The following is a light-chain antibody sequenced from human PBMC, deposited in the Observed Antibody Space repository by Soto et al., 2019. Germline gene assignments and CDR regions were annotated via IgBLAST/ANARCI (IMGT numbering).Light chain of an antibody. V-gene: IGLV2-14*01. CDR2: EVS. CDR1: SSDVGIYNY. CDR3: SSYTSSSTLV. Sequence: QSVLTQPPSASGSPGQSVTISCTGTSSDVGIYNYVSWYQQHPGKAPKLIIYEVSKRPSGVSNRFSGSKSGNTASLTISGLQPEGEADYYCSSYTSSSTLVFGGGNK. J-gene: IGLJ2*01.